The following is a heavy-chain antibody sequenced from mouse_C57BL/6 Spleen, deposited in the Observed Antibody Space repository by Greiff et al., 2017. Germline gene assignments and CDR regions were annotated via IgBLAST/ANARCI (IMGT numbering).Heavy chain of an antibody. V-gene: IGHV1-50*01. J-gene: IGHJ2*01. D-gene: IGHD1-1*01. CDR3: ARGDTTVVVPGY. Sequence: QVQLQQPGAELVKPGASVKLSCKASGYTFTSYWMQWVKQRPGQGLEWIGEIDPSDSYTNYNQKFKGKATLTVDTSSSTAYMQLSSLTSEDSAVYYCARGDTTVVVPGYWGQGTTLTVSS. CDR1: GYTFTSYW. CDR2: IDPSDSYT.